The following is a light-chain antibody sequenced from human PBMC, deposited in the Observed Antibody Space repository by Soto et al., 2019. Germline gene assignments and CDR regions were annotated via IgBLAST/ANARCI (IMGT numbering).Light chain of an antibody. CDR3: QQYNNWIT. CDR2: GAS. J-gene: IGKJ5*01. CDR1: QSVSSN. V-gene: IGKV3D-15*01. Sequence: EIVMTQSPATLSVSPGERATLSCRASQSVSSNLAWYQQKPGQAPRLLIYGASSRATGIPDRFSGSGSGTDFTLTTSRLEPEDFAVYYCQQYNNWITFGQGTRLEI.